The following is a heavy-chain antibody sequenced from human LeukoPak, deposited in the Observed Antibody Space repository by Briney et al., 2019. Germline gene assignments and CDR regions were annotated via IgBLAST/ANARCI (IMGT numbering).Heavy chain of an antibody. J-gene: IGHJ4*02. Sequence: PGGSLRLSCAASGLTFSSYEMNWVRQAPGKGLEWVSYISSSGSTIYYADPVKGRFTISRDNAKNSLYLQMNSLRAEDTAVYYCARVDVGATSDYWGQGTLVTVSS. CDR2: ISSSGSTI. CDR1: GLTFSSYE. D-gene: IGHD1-26*01. V-gene: IGHV3-48*03. CDR3: ARVDVGATSDY.